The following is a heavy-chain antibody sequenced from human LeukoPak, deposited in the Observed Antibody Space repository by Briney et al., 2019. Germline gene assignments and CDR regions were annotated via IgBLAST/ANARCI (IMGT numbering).Heavy chain of an antibody. CDR2: MNPNSGNT. J-gene: IGHJ4*02. CDR3: ARLSIAARRAFDY. V-gene: IGHV1-8*02. D-gene: IGHD6-6*01. Sequence: VASVKVSCKASGYTFTSYDINWVRQATGQGLEWMGWMNPNSGNTGYAQKFQGRVTMTRDTSISTAYMELSRLRSDDTAVYYCARLSIAARRAFDYWGQGTLVTVSS. CDR1: GYTFTSYD.